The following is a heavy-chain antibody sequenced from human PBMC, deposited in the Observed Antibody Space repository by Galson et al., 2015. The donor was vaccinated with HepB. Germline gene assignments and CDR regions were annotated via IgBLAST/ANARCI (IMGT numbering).Heavy chain of an antibody. J-gene: IGHJ4*02. D-gene: IGHD6-13*01. CDR2: ISSEATTYAA. V-gene: IGHV3-73*01. CDR3: VRSGDFSGYRSR. Sequence: SPRHPFAAPGLNLSGPALLWVRQASGRGPESIGHISSEATTYAALYVPSLKGRFTISRDDSKNMAYLHMRSLKTDDTAVYYFVRSGDFSGYRSRGGQGTLVIVSS. CDR1: GLNLSGPA.